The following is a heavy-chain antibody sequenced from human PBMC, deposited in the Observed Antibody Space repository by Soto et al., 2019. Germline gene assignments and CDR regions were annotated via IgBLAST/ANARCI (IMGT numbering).Heavy chain of an antibody. CDR3: ARWGTTGGLHV. CDR1: GFTFRSYV. V-gene: IGHV3-33*05. D-gene: IGHD3-16*01. CDR2: TSYDGSNN. J-gene: IGHJ4*02. Sequence: QVQLVESGGGVVQPGTSLRLSCVGSGFTFRSYVIHWVRQAPGKGLEWVALTSYDGSNNFYGDSVKGRFTSSRDNSRNTVELQMDSLRLEDTALYYCARWGTTGGLHVWGQGTLVSVSS.